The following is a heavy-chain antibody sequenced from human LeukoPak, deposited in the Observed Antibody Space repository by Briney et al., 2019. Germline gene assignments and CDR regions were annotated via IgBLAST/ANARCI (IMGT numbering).Heavy chain of an antibody. CDR3: ATIKRGNIFGFFDF. CDR2: IYYSGST. Sequence: SETLSLTCTVSGGSISSSSYYWGWIRQPPGKGLEWVGSIYYSGSTYYNPSLKSRVTISVDTSKNRFSLKLSSLTAADTAVYYCATIKRGNIFGFFDFWGQGVLVTVSS. V-gene: IGHV4-39*07. D-gene: IGHD5-18*01. J-gene: IGHJ4*02. CDR1: GGSISSSSYY.